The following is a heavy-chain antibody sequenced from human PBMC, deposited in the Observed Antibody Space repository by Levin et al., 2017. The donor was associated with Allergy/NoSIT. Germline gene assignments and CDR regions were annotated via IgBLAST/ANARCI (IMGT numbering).Heavy chain of an antibody. V-gene: IGHV1-2*02. CDR2: INPNSGGT. Sequence: ASVKVSCKASGYTFTGYYMHWVRQAPGQGIEWMGWINPNSGGTNYAQKFQGRVTMTRDTSISTAYMELSRLRSDDTAVYYCASLPRGELSLIDGAFDIWGQGTMVTVSS. CDR3: ASLPRGELSLIDGAFDI. CDR1: GYTFTGYY. J-gene: IGHJ3*02. D-gene: IGHD3-16*02.